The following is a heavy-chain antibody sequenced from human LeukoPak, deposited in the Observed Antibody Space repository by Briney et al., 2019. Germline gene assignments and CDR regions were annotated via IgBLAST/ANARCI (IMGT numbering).Heavy chain of an antibody. CDR2: IIPILGIA. CDR1: GGTFSSYA. D-gene: IGHD2-2*01. CDR3: ARDLIVVVPAAYGMDV. Sequence: ASVKLSCKASGGTFSSYAISWVRQAPGQGLEWMGRIIPILGIANYAQKFQGRVTITADKSTSTAYMELSSLRSEDTAVYYCARDLIVVVPAAYGMDVWGQGTTVTVSS. V-gene: IGHV1-69*04. J-gene: IGHJ6*02.